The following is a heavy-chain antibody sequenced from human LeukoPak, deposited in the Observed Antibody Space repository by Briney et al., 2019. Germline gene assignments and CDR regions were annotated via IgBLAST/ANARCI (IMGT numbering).Heavy chain of an antibody. CDR2: INQSGVS. V-gene: IGHV4-34*01. J-gene: IGHJ6*02. CDR1: GGSFSNYY. Sequence: SETLSLTCAVYGGSFSNYYWSWIRQPPGKGLEWIGEINQSGVSNYNPSLKSRVTISVDTSKSQFSLKLSSVTAADTAVYYCAKRAPLIDIVVVPAATEYYYYGMDVWGQGTTVTVSS. CDR3: AKRAPLIDIVVVPAATEYYYYGMDV. D-gene: IGHD2-2*01.